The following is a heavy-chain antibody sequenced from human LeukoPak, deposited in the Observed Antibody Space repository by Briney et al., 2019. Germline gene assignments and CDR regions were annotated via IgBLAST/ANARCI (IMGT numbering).Heavy chain of an antibody. CDR3: TRVTYSISHYYYYYMDV. D-gene: IGHD6-6*01. Sequence: PGGSLRLSCTASGFTFGDYAMGWVRQAPGKGLERVGFIRSKAYGGTTEYAASVKGRFTISRDDSKSIAYLQMNSLKTEDTAVYYCTRVTYSISHYYYYYMDVWGKGTTVTVSS. CDR1: GFTFGDYA. J-gene: IGHJ6*03. CDR2: IRSKAYGGTT. V-gene: IGHV3-49*04.